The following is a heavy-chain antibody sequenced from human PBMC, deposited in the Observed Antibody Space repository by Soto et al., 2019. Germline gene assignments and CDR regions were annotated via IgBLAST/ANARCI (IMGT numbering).Heavy chain of an antibody. CDR1: GFTFTNYA. D-gene: IGHD2-15*01. CDR2: DSSGGST. V-gene: IGHV3-23*01. J-gene: IGHJ4*02. Sequence: EVQLLESGGGLVQPEGSLRLSCAASGFTFTNYAMGWVRQAPGKGLEWVSVDSSGGSTYYADSVTGRFTVSRDNSKNTLSLQMNSLRAEDTAVYYCAKRRGAGGHFDYWGQGALVTVSS. CDR3: AKRRGAGGHFDY.